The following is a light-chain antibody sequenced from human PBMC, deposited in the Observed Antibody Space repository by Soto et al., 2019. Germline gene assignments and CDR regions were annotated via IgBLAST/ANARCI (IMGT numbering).Light chain of an antibody. CDR3: SSCAGSNNPYV. CDR2: EVS. V-gene: IGLV2-8*01. CDR1: SSDVGGCKF. J-gene: IGLJ1*01. Sequence: QSVLTQPPSASGSPGQSVTISCTGTSSDVGGCKFVSWYQQHPGKAPKLMIYEVSKRPSGVPGRFSGSKSGNTASLTVSGLQAEDEADYYCSSCAGSNNPYVFGTGTKLTVL.